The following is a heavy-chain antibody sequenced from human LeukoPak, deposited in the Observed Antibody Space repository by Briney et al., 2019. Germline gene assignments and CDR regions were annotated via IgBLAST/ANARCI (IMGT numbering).Heavy chain of an antibody. Sequence: SETLSLTCAVYGGSFSGYYWSWIRQPPGKGLEWIGEINHSGSTNYNPSLKSRVTISVDTSKNQFSLKLSSVTAAGTAVYYCARAWYYDFWSGYYTSLYYFDYWGQGTLVTVSS. CDR2: INHSGST. V-gene: IGHV4-34*01. J-gene: IGHJ4*02. D-gene: IGHD3-3*01. CDR3: ARAWYYDFWSGYYTSLYYFDY. CDR1: GGSFSGYY.